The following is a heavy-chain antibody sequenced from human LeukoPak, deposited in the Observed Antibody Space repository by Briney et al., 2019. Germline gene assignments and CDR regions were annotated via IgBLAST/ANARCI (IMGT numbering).Heavy chain of an antibody. CDR2: IYYSGST. V-gene: IGHV4-59*01. CDR1: GGSISSYY. CDR3: ARVSGYCSSTSCQGKYFDL. D-gene: IGHD2-2*01. Sequence: KPSETLSLTCTVSGGSISSYYWSWIRQPPGKGLEWIGYIYYSGSTNYNPSLKSRVTISVDTSKNQSSLKLSSVTAADTAVYYCARVSGYCSSTSCQGKYFDLWGRGTLVTVSS. J-gene: IGHJ2*01.